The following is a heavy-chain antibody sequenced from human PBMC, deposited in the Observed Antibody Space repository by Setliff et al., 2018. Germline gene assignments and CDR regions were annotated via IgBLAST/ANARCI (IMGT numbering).Heavy chain of an antibody. Sequence: GEALKISCKGSGYRFTSYWIGWVRQMPGKGLEWMGLVFPVDSDTRYSPSFQGQVTISADKSITTAYLQWRSLKASDTAMYYCARSPLDDAFDIWGQGTMVTVSS. CDR2: VFPVDSDT. CDR3: ARSPLDDAFDI. J-gene: IGHJ3*02. CDR1: GYRFTSYW. V-gene: IGHV5-51*01.